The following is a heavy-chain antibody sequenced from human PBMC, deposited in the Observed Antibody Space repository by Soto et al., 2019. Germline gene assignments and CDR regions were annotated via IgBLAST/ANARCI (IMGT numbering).Heavy chain of an antibody. J-gene: IGHJ4*02. V-gene: IGHV4-39*01. CDR3: AILEGLATISYYFDF. Sequence: QLQLQESGPGLVKPSETLSLTCSVSGDSINSDKYYWGWIRQPPGKGLEWIGSIYFRGNTYYNPSLQTPVTISLDKSKSQFSLKLNSVTAADSAVYFCAILEGLATISYYFDFWGQGALVTVSS. CDR2: IYFRGNT. D-gene: IGHD3-9*01. CDR1: GDSINSDKYY.